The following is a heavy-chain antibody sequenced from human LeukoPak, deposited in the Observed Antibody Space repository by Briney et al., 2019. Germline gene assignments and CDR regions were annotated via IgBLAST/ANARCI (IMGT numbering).Heavy chain of an antibody. D-gene: IGHD3-3*01. CDR3: ARGPQRITIFGVVTQRPSEVWYFDL. CDR1: GFTFSSYW. CDR2: INSDGSST. Sequence: GGSLRLSCAASGFTFSSYWMHWVRQAPGKGLVWVSRINSDGSSTSYADSVKGRFTISRDNAKNTPYLQMNSLRAEDTAVYYCARGPQRITIFGVVTQRPSEVWYFDLWGRGTLVTVSS. V-gene: IGHV3-74*01. J-gene: IGHJ2*01.